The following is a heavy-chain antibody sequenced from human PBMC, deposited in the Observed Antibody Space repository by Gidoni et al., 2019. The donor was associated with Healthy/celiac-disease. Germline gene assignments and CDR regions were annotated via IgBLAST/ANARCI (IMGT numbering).Heavy chain of an antibody. V-gene: IGHV4-39*01. J-gene: IGHJ4*02. D-gene: IGHD3-16*02. Sequence: QLQLQESGPGLVKPSETLSLTCTVSGGSISSSSYYWGWIRQPPGKGLEWIGSIYYSGSTYYNPSLKSRVTISVDTSKNQFSLNLSSVTAADTAVYYCASPMITFGGVIVNDWGQGTLVTVSS. CDR1: GGSISSSSYY. CDR3: ASPMITFGGVIVND. CDR2: IYYSGST.